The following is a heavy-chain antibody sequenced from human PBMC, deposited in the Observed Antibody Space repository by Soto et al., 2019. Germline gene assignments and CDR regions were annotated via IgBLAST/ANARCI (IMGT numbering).Heavy chain of an antibody. J-gene: IGHJ4*02. D-gene: IGHD6-19*01. CDR2: IYYSGST. CDR1: GGSISSGDYY. V-gene: IGHV4-30-4*01. Sequence: QVHLPESGPGLVKPSQTLSLTCTVSGGSISSGDYYWSWIRQPPGKGLEWIGYIYYSGSTYYNPSLKSQVTISVDTLKDQCSLKLSSVTAADTAVDYGARNPSPYSSGYMVDYWGQGTLVTVSS. CDR3: ARNPSPYSSGYMVDY.